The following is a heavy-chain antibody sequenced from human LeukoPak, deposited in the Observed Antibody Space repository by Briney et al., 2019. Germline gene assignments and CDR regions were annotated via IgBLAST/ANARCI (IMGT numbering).Heavy chain of an antibody. CDR2: IIPIFGTA. V-gene: IGHV1-69*13. CDR3: ARSYYCSSTSCFDY. D-gene: IGHD2-2*01. Sequence: SVRVSCKASGGTFSSYAISWVRQAPGQGLEWMGGIIPIFGTANYAQKFQGRVTITADESTSTAYMELSSLRSEDTAVYYCARSYYCSSTSCFDYWGQGTLVTVSS. J-gene: IGHJ4*02. CDR1: GGTFSSYA.